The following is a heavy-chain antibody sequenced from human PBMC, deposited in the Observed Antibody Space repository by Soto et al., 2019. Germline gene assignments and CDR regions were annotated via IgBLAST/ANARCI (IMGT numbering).Heavy chain of an antibody. CDR1: GYSISSGYY. Sequence: SETLSLTCGVSGYSISSGYYWGWIRQAPGKALEWIGSIFHTGSAFYNPSLKSRATISVDTSNNQFSLSLGSVTAADTAVYYCARARGSRNRNAFNIWGNGTMVTVSS. D-gene: IGHD3-10*01. CDR2: IFHTGSA. CDR3: ARARGSRNRNAFNI. V-gene: IGHV4-38-2*01. J-gene: IGHJ3*02.